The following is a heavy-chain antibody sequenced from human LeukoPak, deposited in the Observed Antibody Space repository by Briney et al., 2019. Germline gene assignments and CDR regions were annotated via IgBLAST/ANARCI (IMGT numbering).Heavy chain of an antibody. Sequence: SETLSLTCAVYGGSFSGYYWSWIRQPPGKGLEWIGEINHSGSTNYNPSLKSRVTISVDTSKNQFSLKLSSVTAADTAVYYSARVLCKGIAAAVYYFDYWGQGTLVTVSS. CDR3: ARVLCKGIAAAVYYFDY. D-gene: IGHD6-13*01. V-gene: IGHV4-34*01. CDR1: GGSFSGYY. J-gene: IGHJ4*02. CDR2: INHSGST.